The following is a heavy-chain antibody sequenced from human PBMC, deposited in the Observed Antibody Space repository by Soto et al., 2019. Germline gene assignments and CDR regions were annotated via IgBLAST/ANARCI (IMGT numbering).Heavy chain of an antibody. D-gene: IGHD1-20*01. CDR1: GFTFKTYA. J-gene: IGHJ4*02. CDR3: ARGSMYNWNQSPPDS. Sequence: PGGSLRLSCAGSGFTFKTYAFHWGRQPPGKGLEWVAVISYDGSNKYYADSVKGRFTVSRENSKSTLFLQMNSLTAEDTAVYYCARGSMYNWNQSPPDSWGQGTLVTVSS. CDR2: ISYDGSNK. V-gene: IGHV3-30-3*01.